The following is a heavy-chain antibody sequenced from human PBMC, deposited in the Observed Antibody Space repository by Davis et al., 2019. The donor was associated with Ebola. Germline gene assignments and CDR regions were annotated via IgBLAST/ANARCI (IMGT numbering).Heavy chain of an antibody. Sequence: SETLSLTCAVYGGSFSGYYWSWIRQAPGKGPEWTGEITRSGSTNYNPSLKSRVAMSLDTSKNQFSLNLNSVAAADTAVYYCARLDQLAANYWYFTLWGRGTLVTVSS. CDR2: ITRSGST. V-gene: IGHV4-34*01. J-gene: IGHJ2*01. D-gene: IGHD2-15*01. CDR3: ARLDQLAANYWYFTL. CDR1: GGSFSGYY.